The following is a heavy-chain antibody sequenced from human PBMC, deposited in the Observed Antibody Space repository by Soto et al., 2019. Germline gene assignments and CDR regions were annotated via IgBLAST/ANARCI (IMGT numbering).Heavy chain of an antibody. J-gene: IGHJ4*02. Sequence: GSLRLSCAASGFTSSSYAMSWVRQAPGKGLERVSAISGSGGNTYYGDSVRGRFTISRDNSKNALYLQLNSLRAEDTALYYCAKDPSVDTAYYFDYWGQGTLVTVSS. D-gene: IGHD5-18*01. CDR3: AKDPSVDTAYYFDY. CDR2: ISGSGGNT. CDR1: GFTSSSYA. V-gene: IGHV3-23*01.